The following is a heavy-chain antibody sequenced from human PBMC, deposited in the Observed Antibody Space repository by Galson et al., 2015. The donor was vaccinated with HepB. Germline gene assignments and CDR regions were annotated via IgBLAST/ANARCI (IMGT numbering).Heavy chain of an antibody. J-gene: IGHJ1*01. CDR1: GFTFSSYG. D-gene: IGHD6-19*01. CDR2: ISYDGSNK. Sequence: SLRLSCAASGFTFSSYGMHWVRQAPGKGLEWVAVISYDGSNKYYADSVKGRFTISRDNSKNTLYLQMNSLRAEDTAVYYCAGGAVAATFQHWGQGTLVTVSP. V-gene: IGHV3-30*03. CDR3: AGGAVAATFQH.